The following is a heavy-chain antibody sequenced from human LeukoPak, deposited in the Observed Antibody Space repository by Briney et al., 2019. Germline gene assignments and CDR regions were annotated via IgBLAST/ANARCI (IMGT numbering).Heavy chain of an antibody. Sequence: ASVKVSWKTSGYIFTSYGISWVRQAPGQGLEWVGWISGDNDNTNYAQKFQGRVSMTTDTSTRTAYMELRSLRPDDTAVYSCAREDDRSFGAYDCWGQGTLVTVSS. V-gene: IGHV1-18*01. J-gene: IGHJ4*02. CDR1: GYIFTSYG. CDR2: ISGDNDNT. CDR3: AREDDRSFGAYDC. D-gene: IGHD4-17*01.